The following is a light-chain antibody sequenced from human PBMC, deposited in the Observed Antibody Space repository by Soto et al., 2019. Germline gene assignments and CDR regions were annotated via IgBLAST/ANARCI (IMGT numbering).Light chain of an antibody. V-gene: IGKV1-5*03. CDR2: KAS. J-gene: IGKJ5*01. CDR3: QQFKSYPIT. CDR1: QSISSY. Sequence: GDRVTITCRASQSISSYLNWYHQKPGKAPKLLIYKASSLESGVPSRFSGSGSGTEFTLTISSLPPEDFATYYCQQFKSYPITFGQGTRLEIK.